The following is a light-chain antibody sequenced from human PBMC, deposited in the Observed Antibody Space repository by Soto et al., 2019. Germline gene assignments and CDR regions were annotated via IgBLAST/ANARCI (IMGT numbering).Light chain of an antibody. J-gene: IGLJ3*02. CDR2: DVS. V-gene: IGLV2-8*01. CDR3: NSYAGSNNWV. Sequence: QSVLTQPPSASGSPGQSVTISCTGTSSDVGGYNSVSWYQQHPGKAPKLLIYDVSKRPSGVPEHFSGSKSGNTASLTVSGLQAEDEADYYCNSYAGSNNWVFGGGTKLTVL. CDR1: SSDVGGYNS.